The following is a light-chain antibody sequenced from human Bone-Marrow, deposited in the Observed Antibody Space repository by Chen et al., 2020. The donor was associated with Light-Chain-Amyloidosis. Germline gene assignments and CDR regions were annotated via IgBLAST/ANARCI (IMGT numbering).Light chain of an antibody. J-gene: IGLJ1*01. V-gene: IGLV1-51*01. Sequence: QTVLTQPPSVSAAAGQKVTISCSGSSSNVGSNYVSCYQKFPGTAPKLLIYDNDKRLSGIPDRCSASKSGKSAALGITGLQTWDGADYYCGAWEPSLTRYVFGTGTKVTVL. CDR2: DND. CDR1: SSNVGSNY. CDR3: GAWEPSLTRYV.